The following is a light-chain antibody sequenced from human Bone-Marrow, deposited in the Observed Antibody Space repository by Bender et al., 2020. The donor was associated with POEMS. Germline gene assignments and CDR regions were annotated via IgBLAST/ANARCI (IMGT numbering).Light chain of an antibody. J-gene: IGLJ3*02. V-gene: IGLV2-14*02. Sequence: QSALTQPASVSGSPGQSITISCTGTSRDVGMFNLVSWYQQSPGKVPKLMIYDVTKRPSGVPDRFSGSKSGTSASLAITGLQSDDEADYYCVAWDDSLSVWVFGGGTKLTVL. CDR1: SRDVGMFNL. CDR3: VAWDDSLSVWV. CDR2: DVT.